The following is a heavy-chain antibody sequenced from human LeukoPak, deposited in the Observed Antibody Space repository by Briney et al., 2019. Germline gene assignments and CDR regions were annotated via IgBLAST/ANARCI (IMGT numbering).Heavy chain of an antibody. Sequence: SGGSLRLSCAASGFTFSSYEMNWVRQAPGKGLEWVSYISSSGSTIYYADSVKGRFTISRDNSKNMLYLQMNSLRAEDTAVHYCARARKAVAGSFHRDYYFDYWGQGTLVTVSS. CDR2: ISSSGSTI. V-gene: IGHV3-48*03. CDR1: GFTFSSYE. J-gene: IGHJ4*02. D-gene: IGHD6-19*01. CDR3: ARARKAVAGSFHRDYYFDY.